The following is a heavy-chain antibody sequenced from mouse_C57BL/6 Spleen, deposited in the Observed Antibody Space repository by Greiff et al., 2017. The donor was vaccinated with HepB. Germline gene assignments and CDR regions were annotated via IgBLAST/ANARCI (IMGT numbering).Heavy chain of an antibody. CDR1: GFTFNTYA. D-gene: IGHD2-5*01. V-gene: IGHV10-3*01. Sequence: EVKLVESGGGLVQPKGSLKLSCAASGFTFNTYAMHWVRQAPVKGLEWVARIRSKSSNYATYYADSVKDRFTISRDDSQSMLYLQMNNLKTEDTAMYYCVRVGPSYYSNYDYAMDYWGQGTSVTVSS. CDR3: VRVGPSYYSNYDYAMDY. CDR2: IRSKSSNYAT. J-gene: IGHJ4*01.